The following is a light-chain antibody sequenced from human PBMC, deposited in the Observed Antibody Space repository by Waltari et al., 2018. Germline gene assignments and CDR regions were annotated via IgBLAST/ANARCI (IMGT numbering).Light chain of an antibody. Sequence: DVVLTQSPLSLPVTLGQPASISCKSSPNLVQSDGNTYLAWFHQRPGQPPRRLMYKVSNRESGVPDRFSASGSGTDFTLKISRVEAEDVGVFYCMQGTHWPLTFGGGTKV. V-gene: IGKV2-30*02. J-gene: IGKJ4*01. CDR1: PNLVQSDGNTY. CDR2: KVS. CDR3: MQGTHWPLT.